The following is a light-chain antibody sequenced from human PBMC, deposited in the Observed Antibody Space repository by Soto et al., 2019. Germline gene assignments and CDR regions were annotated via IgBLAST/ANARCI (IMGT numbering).Light chain of an antibody. V-gene: IGKV1-39*01. CDR3: QQSYSTPRT. Sequence: DIQMTQSPSSLSASVGDRVTITCRASQSISSYLNWYQQKPGKAPKHLIYAASSLQSGVPSRFNGSGSGTDFTLAISSLQPEDFATYYCQQSYSTPRTFGQGTKVEIK. J-gene: IGKJ1*01. CDR1: QSISSY. CDR2: AAS.